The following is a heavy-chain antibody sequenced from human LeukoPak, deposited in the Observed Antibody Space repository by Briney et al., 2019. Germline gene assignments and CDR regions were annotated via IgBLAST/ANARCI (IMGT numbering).Heavy chain of an antibody. Sequence: ASVKVSCKASGYTFTSYDINWVRQATGQGLEWMGWMNPNSGNTGYAQKFQGRVTMTRNTSISTAYMELSSLRSEDTAVYYCARXRRYDSSGYYYRWGQGTLVTVSS. CDR2: MNPNSGNT. D-gene: IGHD3-22*01. CDR1: GYTFTSYD. J-gene: IGHJ4*02. V-gene: IGHV1-8*01. CDR3: ARXRRYDSSGYYYR.